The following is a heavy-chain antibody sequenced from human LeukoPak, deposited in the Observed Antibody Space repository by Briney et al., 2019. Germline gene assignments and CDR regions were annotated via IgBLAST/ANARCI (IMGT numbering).Heavy chain of an antibody. CDR1: GFTFSNYW. CDR3: VSRADASVFYYFDF. J-gene: IGHJ4*02. Sequence: GGSLRLSCAASGFTFSNYWMSWVRQAPGKGPEWVASIKQDGSDKRYVDSVKGRFTISRDNSRNTLYLQMNSLRADDTAVYYCVSRADASVFYYFDFWGQGTLVTVSS. CDR2: IKQDGSDK. V-gene: IGHV3-7*03. D-gene: IGHD2/OR15-2a*01.